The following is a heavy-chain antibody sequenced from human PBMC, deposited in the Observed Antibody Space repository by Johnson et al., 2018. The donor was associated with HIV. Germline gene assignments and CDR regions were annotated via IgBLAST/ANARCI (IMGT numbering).Heavy chain of an antibody. Sequence: QVQLVESGGGVVQPGRSLRLSCAASGFTFSNYGMHWVRQAPGKGLEWVAVIWFDGSNKYYADSVKGRFTISRDNYKNIVYLQMDSLRAEDTGLYYCAKESRYSERYNWNDGYAFDIWGQGTMVTVSS. V-gene: IGHV3-33*06. CDR2: IWFDGSNK. CDR1: GFTFSNYG. CDR3: AKESRYSERYNWNDGYAFDI. J-gene: IGHJ3*02. D-gene: IGHD1-1*01.